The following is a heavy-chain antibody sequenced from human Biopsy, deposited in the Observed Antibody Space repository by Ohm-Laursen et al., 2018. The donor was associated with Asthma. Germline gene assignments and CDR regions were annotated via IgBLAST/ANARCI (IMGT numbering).Heavy chain of an antibody. V-gene: IGHV3-30*04. CDR2: ISYDGRNT. CDR1: GFTFDNYT. CDR3: ARGGLHYYEYYGMDV. Sequence: SLRLSCTASGFTFDNYTMHWVRQAPGKGLEWVTIISYDGRNTYYADSVEGRFTISRDNSKNTLFLQMSSLRPEDTAVYYFARGGLHYYEYYGMDVGGQGTTVTVS. D-gene: IGHD2-21*02. J-gene: IGHJ6*02.